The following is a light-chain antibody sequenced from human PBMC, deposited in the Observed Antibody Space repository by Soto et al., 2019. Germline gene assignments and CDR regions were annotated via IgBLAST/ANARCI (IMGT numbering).Light chain of an antibody. J-gene: IGKJ1*01. V-gene: IGKV3-20*01. CDR3: QQYDRSRT. CDR2: GAS. CDR1: QSVSSSY. Sequence: EIVLTQSPGTLSLSPGERATLSCRASQSVSSSYLACYQQKPGQAPRLLIYGASSRATGIPDRFSGSGSGTDFTLTISRLEPEDFAVYYCQQYDRSRTFGQGTKVEIK.